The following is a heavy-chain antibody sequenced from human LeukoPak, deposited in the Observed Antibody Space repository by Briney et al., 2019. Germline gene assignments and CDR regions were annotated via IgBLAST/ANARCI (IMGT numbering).Heavy chain of an antibody. CDR3: ARGQYQLLYRNWSDP. Sequence: PSETLSLTCTVSGGSISSSSYYWGWIRQPPGKGLEWIGSIYYSGSTYYNPSLKSRVTISVDTSKNQFSLKLSSVTAADTAVYYCARGQYQLLYRNWSDPWGQGTLVTVSS. D-gene: IGHD2-2*02. CDR1: GGSISSSSYY. CDR2: IYYSGST. J-gene: IGHJ5*02. V-gene: IGHV4-39*07.